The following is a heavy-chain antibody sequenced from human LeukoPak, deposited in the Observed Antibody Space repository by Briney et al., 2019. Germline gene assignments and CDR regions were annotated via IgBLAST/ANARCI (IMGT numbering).Heavy chain of an antibody. CDR3: TRGSLSGSSRDY. V-gene: IGHV1-8*01. D-gene: IGHD1-26*01. Sequence: ASVRVSCKTSGYTFTGYDINWVRQATGQGLEWMGWMNPNTGDTGYAQKFQGRVTMTRNSSIDTAYMELSGLRSEDTAIYYCTRGSLSGSSRDYWGQGTLLTVSS. CDR2: MNPNTGDT. J-gene: IGHJ4*02. CDR1: GYTFTGYD.